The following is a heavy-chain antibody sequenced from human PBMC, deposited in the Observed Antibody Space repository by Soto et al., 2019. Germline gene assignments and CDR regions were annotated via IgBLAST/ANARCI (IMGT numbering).Heavy chain of an antibody. V-gene: IGHV3-30-3*01. J-gene: IGHJ4*02. CDR3: ARGGGAMIPNWYFDY. D-gene: IGHD3-22*01. CDR1: GFTFSSYA. Sequence: GGSLRLSCAASGFTFSSYAMHWVRQAPGKGLEWVAVISYDGSNKYYADSVKGRFTISRDNSKNTLYLQMNSLRAEDTAVYYCARGGGAMIPNWYFDYWGQGTLVTVSS. CDR2: ISYDGSNK.